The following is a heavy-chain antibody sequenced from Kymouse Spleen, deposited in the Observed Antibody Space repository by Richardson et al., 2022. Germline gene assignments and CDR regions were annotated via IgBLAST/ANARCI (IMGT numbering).Heavy chain of an antibody. CDR3: TRWYQLSPFDY. V-gene: IGHV3-73*02. Sequence: EVQLVESGGGLVQPGGSLKLSCAASGFTFSGSAMHWVRQASGKGLEWVGRIRSKANSYATAYAASVKGRFTISRDDSKNTAYLQMNSLKTEDTAVYYCTRWYQLSPFDYWGQGTLVTVSS. D-gene: IGHD2-2*02. CDR2: IRSKANSYAT. J-gene: IGHJ4*02. CDR1: GFTFSGSA.